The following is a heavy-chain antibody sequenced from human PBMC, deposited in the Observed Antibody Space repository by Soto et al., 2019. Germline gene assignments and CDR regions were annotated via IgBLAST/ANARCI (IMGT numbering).Heavy chain of an antibody. CDR1: GGSISSGGYY. CDR3: ARARRHVLLWFGELFDGMDV. V-gene: IGHV4-31*03. CDR2: IYYSGST. Sequence: QVQLQESGPGLVKPSQTLSLTCTVSGGSISSGGYYWSWIRQHPGKGLEWIGYIYYSGSTYYNPSLKIRVTISVDTSKNQFSLKLSSVTAADTAVYYCARARRHVLLWFGELFDGMDVWGQGTTVTVSS. D-gene: IGHD3-10*01. J-gene: IGHJ6*02.